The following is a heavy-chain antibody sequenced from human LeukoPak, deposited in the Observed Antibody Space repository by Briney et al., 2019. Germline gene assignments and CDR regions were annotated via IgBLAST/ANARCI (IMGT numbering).Heavy chain of an antibody. CDR1: GFTFSSYE. CDR3: ARGYSSSWYRYYYYYGMDV. V-gene: IGHV3-48*03. CDR2: ISSSGSTI. Sequence: PGGSLRLSCAASGFTFSSYEMNWVRQAPGKGLEWVSYISSSGSTIYYADSVKGRFTISRDNAKNSLYLQMNSLRDEDTAVYYCARGYSSSWYRYYYYYGMDVWGQGTTVTVSS. J-gene: IGHJ6*02. D-gene: IGHD6-13*01.